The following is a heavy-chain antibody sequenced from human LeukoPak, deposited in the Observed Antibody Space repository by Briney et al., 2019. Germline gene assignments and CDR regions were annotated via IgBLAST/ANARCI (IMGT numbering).Heavy chain of an antibody. Sequence: ASVKVSCKGSGYTFTSYGINWVRQAPGQGLEWMGWINPNSGGTNYAQKFQGRVTMTGDMSTSTVYMELSSLRSEDTAVYYCARARGYSYGFWYFDYWGQGTLVTVSS. D-gene: IGHD5-18*01. CDR2: INPNSGGT. CDR3: ARARGYSYGFWYFDY. V-gene: IGHV1-2*02. J-gene: IGHJ4*02. CDR1: GYTFTSYG.